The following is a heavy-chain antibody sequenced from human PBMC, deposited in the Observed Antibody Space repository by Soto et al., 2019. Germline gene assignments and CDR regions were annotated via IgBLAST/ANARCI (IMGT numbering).Heavy chain of an antibody. J-gene: IGHJ4*02. Sequence: EVHLVESGGGLVQPGGSLRLSCAVSGFTFTTYWMQRVRQAPGKGLVWVSRINSDGSITSYADSVKGRFTISRDNANNTLYLHMNSLRAEDTAVYYCARHRDTYGYANLDYWGQGTLVTVSS. CDR2: INSDGSIT. D-gene: IGHD5-18*01. CDR3: ARHRDTYGYANLDY. V-gene: IGHV3-74*01. CDR1: GFTFTTYW.